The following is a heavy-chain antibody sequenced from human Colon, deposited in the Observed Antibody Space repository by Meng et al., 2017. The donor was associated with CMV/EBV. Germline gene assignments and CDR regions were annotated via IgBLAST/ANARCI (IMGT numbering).Heavy chain of an antibody. V-gene: IGHV4-4*02. Sequence: SETLSLTCAVSGGSISSSNWWSWVRQPPGKGLEWIGSVFHSGDTSYNPSLKSRAILSVDTPKNQFSLKVTSVTAADTAVYYCVRDCDFWSGPQFDAWGQGNLVTVSS. CDR1: GGSISSSNW. CDR2: VFHSGDT. CDR3: VRDCDFWSGPQFDA. J-gene: IGHJ5*02. D-gene: IGHD3-3*01.